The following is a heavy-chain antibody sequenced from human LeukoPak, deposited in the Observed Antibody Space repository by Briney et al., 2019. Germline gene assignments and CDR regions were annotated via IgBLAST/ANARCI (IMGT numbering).Heavy chain of an antibody. D-gene: IGHD3-3*01. J-gene: IGHJ4*02. V-gene: IGHV4-39*07. CDR2: VYYSGIT. CDR3: ARGYYDFHNDYSSFYFDF. Sequence: SETLSLTCTVSGDSLSSTYYYWVWIRQPPGKGLEWVGSVYYSGITYYITSLSSRVTISGDTSKTQFSPKLSSVTAANSAMYYCARGYYDFHNDYSSFYFDFWGPGTQVTVSS. CDR1: GDSLSSTYYY.